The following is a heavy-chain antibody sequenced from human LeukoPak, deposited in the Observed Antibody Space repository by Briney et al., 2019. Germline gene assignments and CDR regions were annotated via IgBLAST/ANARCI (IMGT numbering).Heavy chain of an antibody. D-gene: IGHD2-2*01. J-gene: IGHJ4*02. CDR3: AKGGPAGSCFDY. V-gene: IGHV3-23*01. Sequence: QAGGSLRLSCAASGFTLSSYAMSWVRQAPGKGLEWVSAISGSGGSTYYADSVKGRFTISRDNSKNTLYLQMNSLRAEDTAVYYCAKGGPAGSCFDYWGQGTLVTVSS. CDR1: GFTLSSYA. CDR2: ISGSGGST.